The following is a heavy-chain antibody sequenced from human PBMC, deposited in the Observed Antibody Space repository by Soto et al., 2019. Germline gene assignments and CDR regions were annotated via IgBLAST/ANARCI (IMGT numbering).Heavy chain of an antibody. D-gene: IGHD5-12*01. Sequence: EVQLVESGGVVVQPGGSLRLSCVASGFTFDGYTMHWVRQAPGKGLEWVSLISWDSTNTYYADSVKGRFTISRDNSKNSLYLQMNSLRTEDTALYYCAKEMATMHFDYWGQGTLVTVSS. V-gene: IGHV3-43*01. CDR1: GFTFDGYT. CDR2: ISWDSTNT. J-gene: IGHJ4*02. CDR3: AKEMATMHFDY.